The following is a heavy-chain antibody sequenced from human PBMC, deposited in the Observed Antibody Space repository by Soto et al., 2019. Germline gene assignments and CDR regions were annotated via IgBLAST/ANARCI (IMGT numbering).Heavy chain of an antibody. CDR2: IIPIFGTA. Sequence: QVQLVQSGAEVKKPGSSVKVSCKASGGTFSSYAISWVRQAPGQWLEWMGGIIPIFGTANYAQKFQGRVTITADESTSTAYMELSSLRSEDTAVYYCARGDVDTAMDHYYYYGMDVWGQGTTVTVSS. D-gene: IGHD5-18*01. V-gene: IGHV1-69*12. J-gene: IGHJ6*02. CDR3: ARGDVDTAMDHYYYYGMDV. CDR1: GGTFSSYA.